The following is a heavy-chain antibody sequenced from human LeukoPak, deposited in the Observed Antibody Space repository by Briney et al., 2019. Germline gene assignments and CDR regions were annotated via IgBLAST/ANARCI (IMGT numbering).Heavy chain of an antibody. CDR2: IYYSGST. CDR1: GGSISSYY. CDR3: ASSIAVAGGFDY. J-gene: IGHJ4*02. D-gene: IGHD6-19*01. V-gene: IGHV4-59*08. Sequence: PSETLSLTCSVSGGSISSYYWSWIRQPPGKGLEWIGYIYYSGSTNYNPSLKSRVTISVDTSKNQFSLKLSPVTAADTAVYYCASSIAVAGGFDYWGQGTLVTVSS.